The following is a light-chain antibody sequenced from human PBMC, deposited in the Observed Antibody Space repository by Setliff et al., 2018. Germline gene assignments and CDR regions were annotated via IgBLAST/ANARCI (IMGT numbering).Light chain of an antibody. CDR3: CSYVGSHTLRV. CDR1: SSDVGGSNY. V-gene: IGLV2-11*01. Sequence: QSALAQRRSVSGSPGQSVSISCTGTSSDVGGSNYVSWYQQHPGRAPKLMIYDVYRRPSGVPDRFSGSKSGNTASLTISGLQAEDEADYYCCSYVGSHTLRVFGTGTKVTVL. CDR2: DVY. J-gene: IGLJ1*01.